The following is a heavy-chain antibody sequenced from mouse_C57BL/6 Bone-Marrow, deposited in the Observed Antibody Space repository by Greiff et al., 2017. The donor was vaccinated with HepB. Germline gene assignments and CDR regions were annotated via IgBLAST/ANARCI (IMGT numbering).Heavy chain of an antibody. CDR2: ISYDGSN. CDR3: ARDLWYYGLY. CDR1: GYSITSGYY. J-gene: IGHJ2*01. V-gene: IGHV3-6*01. Sequence: EVHLVESGPGLVKPSQSLSLTCSVTGYSITSGYYWNWIRQFPGNKLEWMGYISYDGSNNYNPSLKNRISITRDTSKNQFFLKLNSVTTEDTATYYCARDLWYYGLYWGQGTTLTVSS. D-gene: IGHD1-2*01.